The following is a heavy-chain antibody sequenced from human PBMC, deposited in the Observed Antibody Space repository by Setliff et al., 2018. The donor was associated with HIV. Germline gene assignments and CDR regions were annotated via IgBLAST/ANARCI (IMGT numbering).Heavy chain of an antibody. CDR1: GFTFSSYT. V-gene: IGHV3-7*01. D-gene: IGHD3-3*01. CDR2: IKQDGSEK. CDR3: ARVEIYNFWSGYTYYFDY. Sequence: GGSLRLSCAASGFTFSSYTMNWVRLAPGKGLEWVANIKQDGSEKYYVDSVKGRFTISRDNAKNSVYLQMNNLRAEDTALYYCARVEIYNFWSGYTYYFDYWGQGTLVTVSS. J-gene: IGHJ4*02.